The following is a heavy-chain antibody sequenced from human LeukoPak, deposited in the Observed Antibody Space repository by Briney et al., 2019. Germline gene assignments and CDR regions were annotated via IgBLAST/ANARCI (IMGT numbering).Heavy chain of an antibody. D-gene: IGHD2/OR15-2a*01. Sequence: GESLRLSCAASGFTFSSYGMHWVRQAPGKGLEWVAVISYDGSNKYYADSVKGRFTISRDNSKNTLYLQMNSLRGEDTAVYYCARVLSVSYCDSWGQGTLVTVSS. CDR2: ISYDGSNK. V-gene: IGHV3-30*03. CDR1: GFTFSSYG. J-gene: IGHJ4*02. CDR3: ARVLSVSYCDS.